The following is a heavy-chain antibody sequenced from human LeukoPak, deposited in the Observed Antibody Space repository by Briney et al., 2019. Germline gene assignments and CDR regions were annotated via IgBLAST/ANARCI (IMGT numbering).Heavy chain of an antibody. V-gene: IGHV3-7*01. CDR2: IKQDGSEK. CDR3: ARDDDYGDRSSLDY. J-gene: IGHJ4*02. CDR1: GFTFSSYW. D-gene: IGHD4-17*01. Sequence: GGSLRLSCAASGFTFSSYWMSWVRQAPGKGLEWVANIKQDGSEKYYVDSVKGRFTISRDNAKNSLYLQMNSLRAEDTAVYYCARDDDYGDRSSLDYWGQGTLVTVSS.